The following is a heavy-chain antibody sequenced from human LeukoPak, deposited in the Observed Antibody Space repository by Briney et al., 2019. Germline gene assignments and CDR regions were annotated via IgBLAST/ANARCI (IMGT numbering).Heavy chain of an antibody. CDR1: GGSISSGRNY. CDR3: AREKIFTLVPGTTPFDY. CDR2: IYATGST. Sequence: PSQTLSLTCTVSGGSISSGRNYWSWIRQPAGKGLEWIGRIYATGSTNYNPSLKSRVTISVDTSKNQFSLKLSSVTAADTAVYFCAREKIFTLVPGTTPFDYWGQGTLVTVSS. D-gene: IGHD2-2*01. V-gene: IGHV4-61*02. J-gene: IGHJ4*02.